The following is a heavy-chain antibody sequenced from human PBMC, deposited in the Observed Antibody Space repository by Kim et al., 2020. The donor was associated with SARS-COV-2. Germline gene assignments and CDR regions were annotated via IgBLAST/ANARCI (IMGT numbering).Heavy chain of an antibody. Sequence: GGSLRLSCAESGFTFSSYGMHWVRQAPGKGLEWVAVISYDGSNKYYADSVKGRFTISRDNSKNTLYLQMNSRRAEDTAVYYCASAMVRGPLDETYYFDYWGQGTLVTVSS. V-gene: IGHV3-33*05. CDR2: ISYDGSNK. J-gene: IGHJ4*02. CDR3: ASAMVRGPLDETYYFDY. CDR1: GFTFSSYG. D-gene: IGHD3-10*01.